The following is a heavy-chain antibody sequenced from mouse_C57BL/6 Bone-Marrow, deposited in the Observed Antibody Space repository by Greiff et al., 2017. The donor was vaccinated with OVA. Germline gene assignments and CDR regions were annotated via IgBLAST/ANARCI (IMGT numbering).Heavy chain of an antibody. CDR2: ISYDGSN. CDR1: GYSITSGYY. Sequence: EVQLQQSGPGLVKPSQSLSLTCSVTGYSITSGYYWNWIRQFPGNKLEWMGYISYDGSNNYNPSLKNRISITRDTSKNQFFLKLNSVTTEDTATYYCARVDYYGKGYWYFDVWGTGTTVTVSS. D-gene: IGHD1-1*01. J-gene: IGHJ1*03. CDR3: ARVDYYGKGYWYFDV. V-gene: IGHV3-6*01.